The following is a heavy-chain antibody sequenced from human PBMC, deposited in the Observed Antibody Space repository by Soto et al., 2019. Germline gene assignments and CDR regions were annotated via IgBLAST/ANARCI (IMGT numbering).Heavy chain of an antibody. CDR2: ISSSSSYI. Sequence: GGSLRLPCAASGFTFSSYSMNWVRQAPGKGLEWVSSISSSSSYIYYADSVKGRFTISRDNAKNSLYLQMNSLRPEDTAVYYCAREGPGYSYGSPLYYYGMDVGGKGTTVTVSS. D-gene: IGHD5-18*01. V-gene: IGHV3-21*01. CDR1: GFTFSSYS. CDR3: AREGPGYSYGSPLYYYGMDV. J-gene: IGHJ6*04.